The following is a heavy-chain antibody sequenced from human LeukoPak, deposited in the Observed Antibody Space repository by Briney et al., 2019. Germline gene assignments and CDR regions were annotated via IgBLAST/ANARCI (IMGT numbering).Heavy chain of an antibody. Sequence: PGRSLRLSCAASGFTLDDYAMHWVRHAPGKGLEWASGVSWNSGTKDYADSVKGRFTISRDNAKNSLYLQMNSLRAEDTALYYCAKDVAYNRGAFDVWGQGTMVTVSS. CDR1: GFTLDDYA. J-gene: IGHJ3*01. V-gene: IGHV3-9*01. D-gene: IGHD1-14*01. CDR2: VSWNSGTK. CDR3: AKDVAYNRGAFDV.